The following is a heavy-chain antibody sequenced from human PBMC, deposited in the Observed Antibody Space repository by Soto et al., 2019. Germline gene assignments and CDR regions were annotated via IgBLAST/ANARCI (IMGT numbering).Heavy chain of an antibody. Sequence: ASVKVSCKASGGTFSSYAISWVRQAPGQGLEWMGGIIPIFGTANYAQKFQGRVTITADESTSTAYMELSSLRSEDTAVYYCALTRRIVVVPAAMPSFDYWGQGTLVTVSS. CDR3: ALTRRIVVVPAAMPSFDY. CDR2: IIPIFGTA. J-gene: IGHJ4*02. V-gene: IGHV1-69*13. CDR1: GGTFSSYA. D-gene: IGHD2-2*01.